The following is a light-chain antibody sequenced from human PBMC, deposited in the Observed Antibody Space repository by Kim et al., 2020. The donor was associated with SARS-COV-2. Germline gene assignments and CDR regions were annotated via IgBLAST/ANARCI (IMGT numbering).Light chain of an antibody. Sequence: GQAITISGTGTSSDIGNYNLVAWYQQHPGKAPKLMIYEVNKWPSGVSHRFSGSKSGTTASLTISGLQAEDEADYYCCSYARSGTLVFGGGTQLTVL. CDR2: EVN. CDR1: SSDIGNYNL. CDR3: CSYARSGTLV. J-gene: IGLJ3*02. V-gene: IGLV2-23*02.